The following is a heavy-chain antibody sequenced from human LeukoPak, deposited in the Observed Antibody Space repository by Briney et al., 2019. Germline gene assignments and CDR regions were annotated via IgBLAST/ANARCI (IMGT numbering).Heavy chain of an antibody. Sequence: GGSLRLSCAASGFTFDDYAMHWVRQAPGKGLEWVSGISWNSGSIGYADSVKGRFTISRDNAKNSLYLQMNSLRAEDTALYYCAKATDIDHDLWSGYFDAWGQGTLVTVSS. CDR3: AKATDIDHDLWSGYFDA. CDR1: GFTFDDYA. J-gene: IGHJ4*02. CDR2: ISWNSGSI. D-gene: IGHD3-3*01. V-gene: IGHV3-9*01.